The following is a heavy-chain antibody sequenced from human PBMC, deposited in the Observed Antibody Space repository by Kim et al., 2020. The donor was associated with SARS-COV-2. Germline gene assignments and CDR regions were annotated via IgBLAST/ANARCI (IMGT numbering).Heavy chain of an antibody. CDR1: GFKFSSYA. J-gene: IGHJ4*02. CDR2: ISGSGGST. V-gene: IGHV3-23*01. D-gene: IGHD2-15*01. CDR3: AKTGGGLYFFDY. Sequence: GSLRLSCVASGFKFSSYAMSWVRQAPGKGLAWVSSISGSGGSTYYADSVKGRFAISRDNSKNTLYLELNSLRAEDTALYHCAKTGGGLYFFDYWGQGTQVTVSS.